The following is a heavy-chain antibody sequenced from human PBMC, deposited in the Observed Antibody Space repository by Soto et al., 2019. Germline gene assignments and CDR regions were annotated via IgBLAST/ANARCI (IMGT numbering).Heavy chain of an antibody. V-gene: IGHV3-30-3*01. CDR3: ARDLRKLRYFDY. J-gene: IGHJ4*02. CDR1: GFTFSPYA. Sequence: QVQLVESGGGVVQPGRSLRLSCTASGFTFSPYAFHWVRQAPGKGLEWVAVLSADENNKYYADSVKGRFTISRDNSKSTLYLQMNSLRAEDTAVYYCARDLRKLRYFDYWGQGNLVTVSS. CDR2: LSADENNK. D-gene: IGHD3-9*01.